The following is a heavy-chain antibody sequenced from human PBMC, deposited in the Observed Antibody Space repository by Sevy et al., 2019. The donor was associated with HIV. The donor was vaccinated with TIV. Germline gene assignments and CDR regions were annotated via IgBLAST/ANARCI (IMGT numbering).Heavy chain of an antibody. CDR2: INPNSGDT. J-gene: IGHJ6*02. Sequence: ASVKVSCKASGYSFTAYYMHWVRQAPGHGLEWMGWINPNSGDTEYAQKFQGRVTMTTDTSINTAYRELSRLRSDETAVFYCARDRMIFGGQGGMDVWGQGTTVTVSS. D-gene: IGHD3-3*01. CDR3: ARDRMIFGGQGGMDV. CDR1: GYSFTAYY. V-gene: IGHV1-2*02.